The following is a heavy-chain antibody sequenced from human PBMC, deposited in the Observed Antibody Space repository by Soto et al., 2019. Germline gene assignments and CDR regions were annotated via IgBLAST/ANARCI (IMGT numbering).Heavy chain of an antibody. Sequence: WASVKVSCKTSGYPFINFYVHWVRQAPGQGLEWLGNINPRADSTVYAPKFEDRVSMTRDTSTSTVYMELSSLTSDDTAMYYCAREFPSTYWFDPWGHGTLVTVSS. V-gene: IGHV1-46*01. CDR1: GYPFINFY. CDR2: INPRADST. CDR3: AREFPSTYWFDP. D-gene: IGHD3-16*01. J-gene: IGHJ5*02.